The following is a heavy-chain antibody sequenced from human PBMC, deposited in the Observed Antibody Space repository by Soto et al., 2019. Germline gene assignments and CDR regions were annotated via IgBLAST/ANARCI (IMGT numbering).Heavy chain of an antibody. V-gene: IGHV3-66*01. CDR1: GCTVSSNY. D-gene: IGHD3-10*01. J-gene: IGHJ6*02. Sequence: PGGSLRLSCAASGCTVSSNYMSWVRQAPGKGLEWVSVIYSGGSTYYADSVKGRFTISRDNSKNTLYLQMNSLRAEDTAVYYCASGAALDGPNYYYYGMDVWGQGTTVTVSS. CDR2: IYSGGST. CDR3: ASGAALDGPNYYYYGMDV.